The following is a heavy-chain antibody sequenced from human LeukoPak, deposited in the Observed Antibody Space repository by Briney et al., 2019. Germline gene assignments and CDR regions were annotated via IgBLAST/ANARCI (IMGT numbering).Heavy chain of an antibody. CDR3: AKDRGYYGSGSNGMDV. CDR1: GFTFSNYA. Sequence: GGSLRLSCAASGFTFSNYAMSWVRQAPGKGLEWVSVISDSGGSTYYADSVKGRFTISRDNSKNTLYLQMNSLRDEDTAVYYCAKDRGYYGSGSNGMDVWGEGTTVTVSS. D-gene: IGHD3-10*01. CDR2: ISDSGGST. J-gene: IGHJ6*04. V-gene: IGHV3-23*01.